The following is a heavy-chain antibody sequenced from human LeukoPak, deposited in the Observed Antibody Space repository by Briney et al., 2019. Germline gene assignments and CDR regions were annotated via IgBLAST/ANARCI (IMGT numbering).Heavy chain of an antibody. CDR2: IYYSGST. CDR3: ASLRGSVDY. J-gene: IGHJ4*02. D-gene: IGHD3-10*01. V-gene: IGHV4-59*08. Sequence: SEALSLTCTVSGGSISSYYWSWIRQPPGKGLEWIGYIYYSGSTNYNPSLKSRVTVSIDTSKNQFSLILGSVTAADTAVYYCASLRGSVDYWGQGTLVTVSS. CDR1: GGSISSYY.